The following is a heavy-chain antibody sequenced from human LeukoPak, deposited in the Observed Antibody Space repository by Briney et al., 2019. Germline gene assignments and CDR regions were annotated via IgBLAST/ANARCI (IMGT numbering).Heavy chain of an antibody. CDR3: ARDPLIVVVTNEEDY. V-gene: IGHV3-53*01. CDR2: IYSGGST. Sequence: GGSLRLSCAASGFTVSSNYMSWVRQAPGKGLEWVSVIYSGGSTYYADSVKGRFTISRDNAKNSLYLQMNSLRAEDTAVYYCARDPLIVVVTNEEDYWGQGTLVTVSS. J-gene: IGHJ4*02. D-gene: IGHD2-21*02. CDR1: GFTVSSNY.